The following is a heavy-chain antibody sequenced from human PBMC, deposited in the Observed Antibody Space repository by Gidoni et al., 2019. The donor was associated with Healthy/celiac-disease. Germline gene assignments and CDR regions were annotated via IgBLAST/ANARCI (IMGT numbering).Heavy chain of an antibody. V-gene: IGHV3-23*01. CDR3: AKVPPEGDYYDSSGFPFP. Sequence: EVQLLESGGGLVQPGGSLRLSCAASGFTFSSYAMSWVRQAPGKGLEWGSAISGSGGSTYYADSVKGRFTISRDNSKNTLYLQMNSLRAEDTAVYYCAKVPPEGDYYDSSGFPFPWGQGTLVTVSS. J-gene: IGHJ5*02. CDR1: GFTFSSYA. CDR2: ISGSGGST. D-gene: IGHD3-22*01.